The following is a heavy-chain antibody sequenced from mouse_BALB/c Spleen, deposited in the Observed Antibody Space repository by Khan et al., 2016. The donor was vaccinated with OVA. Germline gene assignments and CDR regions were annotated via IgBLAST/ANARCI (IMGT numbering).Heavy chain of an antibody. CDR2: IHPSASET. Sequence: QVQLKESGAEVVRPGTSIKLSCEASGYSFSSYWMNWVKQRPGQGLEWIGMIHPSASETRLNQKFKDKATLTVSTSSSTAYMQLSSPTSEDSAVYYCARSSYAMDYWGQGTSVTVSS. CDR3: ARSSYAMDY. CDR1: GYSFSSYW. V-gene: IGHV1-59*01. J-gene: IGHJ4*01.